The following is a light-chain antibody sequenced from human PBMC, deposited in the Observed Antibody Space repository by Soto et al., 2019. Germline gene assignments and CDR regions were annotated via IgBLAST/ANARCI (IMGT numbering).Light chain of an antibody. J-gene: IGKJ4*01. V-gene: IGKV3-20*01. CDR1: QTVSNNF. Sequence: IVLTQSPGTLSLSPGERATLSCRASQTVSNNFLAWYQEKPGRGPRLLIYGASTRATGIPDRFSGSGSGTDFTLTISRLDPEDFAVYYCRQYGRSLEFAVGGGTKAEIK. CDR2: GAS. CDR3: RQYGRSLEFA.